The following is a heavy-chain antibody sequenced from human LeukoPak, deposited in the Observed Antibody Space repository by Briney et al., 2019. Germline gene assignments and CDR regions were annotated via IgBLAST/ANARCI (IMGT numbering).Heavy chain of an antibody. CDR2: ISSNSGYK. D-gene: IGHD3/OR15-3a*01. CDR3: ARGLSWTVDY. CDR1: GFTFSSYS. V-gene: IGHV3-21*01. J-gene: IGHJ4*02. Sequence: GGSLRLSCAASGFTFSSYSMNWVRQTPGKGLEWVSSISSNSGYKYYADSVKGRFTISRDNAKNSLYLQMNNLRAEDTAVYYCARGLSWTVDYWGQGTLVTVCS.